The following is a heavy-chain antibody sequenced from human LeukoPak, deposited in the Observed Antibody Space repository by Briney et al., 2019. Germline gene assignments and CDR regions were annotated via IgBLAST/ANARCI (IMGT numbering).Heavy chain of an antibody. D-gene: IGHD3-16*02. Sequence: QTSETLSLTCTVSGGSISSGSYYWSWIRQPPGKGLEWIGYIYYSGSTNYNPSLKSRVTISVDTSKNQFSLKLSSVTAADTAVYYCARDIVRGWFDPWGQGTLVTVSS. J-gene: IGHJ5*02. CDR2: IYYSGST. CDR3: ARDIVRGWFDP. V-gene: IGHV4-61*01. CDR1: GGSISSGSYY.